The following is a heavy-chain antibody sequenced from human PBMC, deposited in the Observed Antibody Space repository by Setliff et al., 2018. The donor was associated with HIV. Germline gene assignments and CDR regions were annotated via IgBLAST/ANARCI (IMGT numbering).Heavy chain of an antibody. D-gene: IGHD3-9*01. CDR1: GFIFSGYT. CDR3: AKTSNTGYLFCSDY. V-gene: IGHV3-74*01. Sequence: SGGSLRLSCAASGFIFSGYTMVWVRQAPGKGLVWVSRINSDGSDTRYADSVKGRFTISRDNSKNTVYLQMNSLRAEDTAVYYCAKTSNTGYLFCSDYWGQGTLVTVSS. J-gene: IGHJ4*02. CDR2: INSDGSDT.